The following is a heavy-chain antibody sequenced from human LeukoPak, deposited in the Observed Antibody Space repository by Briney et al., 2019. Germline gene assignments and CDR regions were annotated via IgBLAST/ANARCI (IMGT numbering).Heavy chain of an antibody. CDR2: ISGSGGST. CDR1: GFTFGSYA. J-gene: IGHJ4*02. CDR3: AKDPFPENTIIVGNYFDY. Sequence: GGSLRLSCAASGFTFGSYAMSWVRQAPGKGLEWVSAISGSGGSTYYADSVKGRFTISRDNSKNTLYLQMNSLRAEDTAVYYCAKDPFPENTIIVGNYFDYWGQGTLVTVSS. V-gene: IGHV3-23*01. D-gene: IGHD2/OR15-2a*01.